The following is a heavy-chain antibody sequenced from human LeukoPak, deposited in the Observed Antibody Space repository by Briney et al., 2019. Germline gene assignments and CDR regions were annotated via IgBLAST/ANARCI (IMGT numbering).Heavy chain of an antibody. D-gene: IGHD3-10*01. Sequence: PGGSLRLSCAASGFTFSSYAMSWVRQAPGKGLEWVSAISGSGGSTYYADSVKGRFTISRDNSKNTLYLQMNSLRAEDTAVYYCAKSVVRGVTLPDYWGQETLVTVSS. V-gene: IGHV3-23*01. CDR3: AKSVVRGVTLPDY. J-gene: IGHJ4*02. CDR1: GFTFSSYA. CDR2: ISGSGGST.